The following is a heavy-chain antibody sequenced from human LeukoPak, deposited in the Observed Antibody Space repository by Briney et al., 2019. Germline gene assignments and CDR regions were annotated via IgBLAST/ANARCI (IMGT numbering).Heavy chain of an antibody. Sequence: SETLSLTCTVSGGSISSSSYYWGWIRQPPGKGLEWIGSIYYSGSTYYNPSLKSRVTISVDTSKNQFSLKLSSVTAADTAVYYCAIQIVDTAMVGYFDLWGRGTLATVSS. CDR2: IYYSGST. D-gene: IGHD5-18*01. CDR3: AIQIVDTAMVGYFDL. CDR1: GGSISSSSYY. J-gene: IGHJ2*01. V-gene: IGHV4-39*07.